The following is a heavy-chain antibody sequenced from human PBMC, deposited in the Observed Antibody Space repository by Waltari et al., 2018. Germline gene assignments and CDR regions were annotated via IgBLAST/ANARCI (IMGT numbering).Heavy chain of an antibody. D-gene: IGHD6-19*01. CDR2: ISGSGGRT. V-gene: IGHV3-23*01. J-gene: IGHJ4*02. Sequence: EVQLLESGGGLVQLGGSLRLSCAASGFTFSSYAISWVRQAPGKGLEGVSAISGSGGRTYYADSVKGRFTISRDNSKNTLYLQMNSLRAEDTAVYYCAKAQQWLGHFDYWGQGTLVTVSS. CDR3: AKAQQWLGHFDY. CDR1: GFTFSSYA.